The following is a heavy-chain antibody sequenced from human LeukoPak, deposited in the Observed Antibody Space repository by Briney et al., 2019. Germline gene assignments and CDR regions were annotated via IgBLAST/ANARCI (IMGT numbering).Heavy chain of an antibody. CDR1: GFTFSSYG. D-gene: IGHD1-26*01. J-gene: IGHJ4*02. V-gene: IGHV3-30*18. CDR2: ISYDGSNK. Sequence: GGSLRLSCAASGFTFSSYGMHWVRQAPGKGLEWVAVISYDGSNKYYADSVKGRFTISRDNSKNTLYLQMNSLRAEDTAVYYCAKGSGSYYFDYWSQGTLVTVSS. CDR3: AKGSGSYYFDY.